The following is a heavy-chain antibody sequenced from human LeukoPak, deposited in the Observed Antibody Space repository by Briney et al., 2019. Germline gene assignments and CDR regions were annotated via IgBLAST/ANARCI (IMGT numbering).Heavy chain of an antibody. V-gene: IGHV1-18*04. CDR2: ISAHNGNT. Sequence: GASVKVSCKASGYTFTSYGISWVRQAPGQGLEWMGWISAHNGNTNYAQKLQGRGTMTTDTSTSTAYMELRSLRSDATAVYYCARVADRDYVWGSYRLADYWGQGTLVTVSS. D-gene: IGHD3-16*02. CDR1: GYTFTSYG. CDR3: ARVADRDYVWGSYRLADY. J-gene: IGHJ4*02.